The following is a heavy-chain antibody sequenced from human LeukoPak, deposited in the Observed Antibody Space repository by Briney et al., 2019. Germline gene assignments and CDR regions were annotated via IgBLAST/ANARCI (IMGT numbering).Heavy chain of an antibody. D-gene: IGHD6-6*01. CDR1: GYTFTNYY. CDR3: AREGPYSDSSRSRFDY. V-gene: IGHV1-46*01. Sequence: ASVTVSCKASGYTFTNYYIHWVRQAPGQGMEGTGIINPSGGSTSYAQKFQGRVTMTRDTSTSTVYMELSSLRSEDTAVYYCAREGPYSDSSRSRFDYWGQGTLVTVSS. CDR2: INPSGGST. J-gene: IGHJ4*02.